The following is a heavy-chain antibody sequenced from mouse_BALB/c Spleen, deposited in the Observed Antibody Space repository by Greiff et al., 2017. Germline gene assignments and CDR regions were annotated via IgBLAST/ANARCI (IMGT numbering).Heavy chain of an antibody. CDR3: ARTGNYHYAMDY. D-gene: IGHD2-1*01. CDR2: IYPGSGNT. J-gene: IGHJ4*01. CDR1: GYAFTNYW. Sequence: QVQLQQSGAELVRPGTSVKISCKASGYAFTNYWLGWVKQTPGHGLEWIGDIYPGSGNTYYNEKFKGKATLTADNSSSTAYMQLSSLTSEDSAVYFCARTGNYHYAMDYWGQGTSVTVSA. V-gene: IGHV1-63*01.